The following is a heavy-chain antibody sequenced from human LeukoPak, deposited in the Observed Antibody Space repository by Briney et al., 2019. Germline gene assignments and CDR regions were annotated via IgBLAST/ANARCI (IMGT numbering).Heavy chain of an antibody. CDR2: IWYDGSNK. D-gene: IGHD3-22*01. J-gene: IGHJ4*02. CDR1: GFTFSSYG. CDR3: AKYDSSGYPYY. V-gene: IGHV3-33*06. Sequence: GGSLRLSCAASGFTFSSYGMHWVRQAPGKGLEWVAVIWYDGSNKYYADSVKGRFTISRDNSKNTLYLQMNSLRAEDTAVYYCAKYDSSGYPYYWGQGTLVTVSS.